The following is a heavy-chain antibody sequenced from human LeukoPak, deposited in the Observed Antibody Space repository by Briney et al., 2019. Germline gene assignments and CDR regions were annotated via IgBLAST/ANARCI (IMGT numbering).Heavy chain of an antibody. CDR3: ASLLYYYDSSGYNH. J-gene: IGHJ4*01. D-gene: IGHD3-22*01. CDR2: ISSSSSYI. Sequence: GGFLRLCCAASGFTFSSYSMNLVRPAPRKGVEWVSFISSSSSYIYYADLVKGRFTISRDNDKNSLYRQMNSLRAEDTTVYHCASLLYYYDSSGYNHWGQGTLVTVSS. V-gene: IGHV3-21*01. CDR1: GFTFSSYS.